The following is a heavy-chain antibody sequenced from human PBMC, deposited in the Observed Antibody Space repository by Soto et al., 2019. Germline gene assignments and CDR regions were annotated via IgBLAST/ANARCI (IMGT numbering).Heavy chain of an antibody. CDR1: GFTFSSYA. D-gene: IGHD1-26*01. Sequence: PGGSPRLSCAASGFTFSSYAMHWVRQAPGKGLEWVAVISYDGSNIYYADSVKGRFTISRDNSKNTLYLQMNSLRAEDTAAHYCARDSRATGAGAFDIWGLGTMVTVSS. V-gene: IGHV3-30-3*01. J-gene: IGHJ3*02. CDR3: ARDSRATGAGAFDI. CDR2: ISYDGSNI.